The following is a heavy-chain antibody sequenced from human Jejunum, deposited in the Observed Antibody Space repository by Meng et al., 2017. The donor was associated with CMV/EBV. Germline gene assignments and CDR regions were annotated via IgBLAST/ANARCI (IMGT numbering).Heavy chain of an antibody. CDR1: GFSVSSNY. J-gene: IGHJ5*02. CDR2: SDPTGYT. Sequence: EGQGVESGGDLVQPGGSLRLSCAASGFSVSSNYMSWVRQAPGKGLECVSISDPTGYTYYADSVKGRFSISSDSSRNTLYIEMNSLRVEDTAVYYCARGMYFSPWGQGTLVTVSS. D-gene: IGHD2-8*01. CDR3: ARGMYFSP. V-gene: IGHV3-66*01.